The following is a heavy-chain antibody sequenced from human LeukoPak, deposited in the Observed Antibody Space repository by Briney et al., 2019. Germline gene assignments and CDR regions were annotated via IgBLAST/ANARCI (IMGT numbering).Heavy chain of an antibody. CDR1: GGTFSSYA. J-gene: IGHJ4*02. Sequence: SVKVSCKASGGTFSSYAISWVRQAPGQGPEWMGRIIPIFGTANYAQKFQGRVTITTDESTSTAYMELSSLRSEDTAVYYCARAHYYDSSGPPPGDYWGQGTLVTVSS. CDR2: IIPIFGTA. V-gene: IGHV1-69*05. D-gene: IGHD3-22*01. CDR3: ARAHYYDSSGPPPGDY.